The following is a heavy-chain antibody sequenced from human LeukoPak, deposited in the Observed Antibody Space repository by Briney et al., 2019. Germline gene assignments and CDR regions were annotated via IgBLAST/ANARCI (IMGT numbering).Heavy chain of an antibody. CDR3: ARGREATWYFDY. CDR1: GFTFSSYS. V-gene: IGHV3-21*01. Sequence: PGGSLRLSCAASGFTFSSYSMNWVRQAPGKGLEWVSSISSSSSYICYADSVKGRFTISRDNAKNSLYLQMNSLRAEDTAVYYCARGREATWYFDYWGQGTLVTVSS. J-gene: IGHJ4*02. CDR2: ISSSSSYI.